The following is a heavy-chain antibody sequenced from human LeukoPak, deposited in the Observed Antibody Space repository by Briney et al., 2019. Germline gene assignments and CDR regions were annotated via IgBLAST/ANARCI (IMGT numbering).Heavy chain of an antibody. J-gene: IGHJ4*02. D-gene: IGHD2-15*01. V-gene: IGHV3-15*01. CDR1: GFTFSDAW. CDR2: IKSKTNGGTT. Sequence: GGSLRLSCAASGFTFSDAWMTWVRQAPGKGLEWVGRIKSKTNGGTTDYAAPVKGRFTISRDDSKNTLYFEMNTLKTEDTAIYYCSALGYPQYFHHWGQGTLVTVSS. CDR3: SALGYPQYFHH.